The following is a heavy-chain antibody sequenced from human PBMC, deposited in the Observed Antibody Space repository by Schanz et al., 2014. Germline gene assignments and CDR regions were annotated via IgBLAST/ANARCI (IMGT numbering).Heavy chain of an antibody. Sequence: EVQVVESGGGLVQPGGSLRLSCAASGFSFVDAWMSWVRQAPGRGLEWVATIKKDGSEKYNVDAVKGRFTISRDNSKNTLYLRMISLRAEDTAMFYCAREIPAGGHFDYWGQGTLVSVSS. CDR1: GFSFVDAW. D-gene: IGHD2-15*01. J-gene: IGHJ4*02. V-gene: IGHV3-7*01. CDR3: AREIPAGGHFDY. CDR2: IKKDGSEK.